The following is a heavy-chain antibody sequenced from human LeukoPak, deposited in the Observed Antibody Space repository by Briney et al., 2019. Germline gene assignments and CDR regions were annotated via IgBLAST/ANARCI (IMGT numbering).Heavy chain of an antibody. D-gene: IGHD3-22*01. J-gene: IGHJ4*02. CDR1: GITLSNYG. V-gene: IGHV3-23*01. CDR2: MSGGGGGT. Sequence: GGSLRLSCAVSGITLSNYGMSWVRQAPGKGLEWVAGMSGGGGGTSYADSVKGRFTISRDNPKNTLYLQMNNLGAEDTAVYFCAKRGVVIRVILVGFHKEAYYFDSWGQGALVTVSS. CDR3: AKRGVVIRVILVGFHKEAYYFDS.